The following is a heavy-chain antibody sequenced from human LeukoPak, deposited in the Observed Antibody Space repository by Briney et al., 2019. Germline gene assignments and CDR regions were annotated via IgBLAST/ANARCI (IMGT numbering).Heavy chain of an antibody. V-gene: IGHV4-59*08. CDR1: GGSISSYY. D-gene: IGHD4-23*01. CDR2: IYYSGST. Sequence: SETLSLTCTVSGGSISSYYWSWIRQPPGKGLEWIGYIYYSGSTNYNPSLKSRVTISVDTSKNQFSLKLSSVTAADTAVYYCASFDYGGNFFDYWGQGTLVTVSS. J-gene: IGHJ4*02. CDR3: ASFDYGGNFFDY.